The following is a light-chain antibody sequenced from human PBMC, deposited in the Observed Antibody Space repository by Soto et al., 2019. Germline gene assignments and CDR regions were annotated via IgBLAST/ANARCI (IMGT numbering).Light chain of an antibody. J-gene: IGKJ5*01. V-gene: IGKV3-20*01. Sequence: EIVMTQSPGTLSVFPGERVTLSCRASQSVSSNLAWYQQKPGQAPRLLIYGASSRATGFPDRFSGSGSGTDFTLTISGLEPEDSAVYYCQQYGSSSEITFGQGTRLEI. CDR1: QSVSSN. CDR3: QQYGSSSEIT. CDR2: GAS.